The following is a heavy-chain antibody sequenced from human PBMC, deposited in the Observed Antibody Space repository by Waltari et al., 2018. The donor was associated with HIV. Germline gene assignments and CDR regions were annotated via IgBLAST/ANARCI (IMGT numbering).Heavy chain of an antibody. CDR2: IYPVDLDT. V-gene: IGHV5-51*03. CDR3: ARRRWLQKGGRGAFDT. Sequence: EVQLVQSGAEVKKPGESLKISCKGSGYSFTSYWIGWVRTMPGKGLEWMGIIYPVDLDTSYIPSCQGQVTISADKSISTAYLQWSSLKASDSAMYYCARRRWLQKGGRGAFDTCGLCTMVTLSS. CDR1: GYSFTSYW. J-gene: IGHJ3*02. D-gene: IGHD5-12*01.